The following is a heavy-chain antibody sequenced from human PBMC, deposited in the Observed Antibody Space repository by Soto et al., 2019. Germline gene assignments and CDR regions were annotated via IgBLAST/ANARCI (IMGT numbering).Heavy chain of an antibody. D-gene: IGHD3-22*01. J-gene: IGHJ6*02. CDR1: GFTFSSYA. Sequence: PGGSLRLSCAASGFTFSSYAMSWVRQAPGKGLEWVSAISGSGGSTYYADSVKGRFTISRDNSKNTLYLQMNSLRAEDTAVYYCAKESDSSGYYFYFYYGMDVWGQGTTVTVSS. CDR3: AKESDSSGYYFYFYYGMDV. V-gene: IGHV3-23*01. CDR2: ISGSGGST.